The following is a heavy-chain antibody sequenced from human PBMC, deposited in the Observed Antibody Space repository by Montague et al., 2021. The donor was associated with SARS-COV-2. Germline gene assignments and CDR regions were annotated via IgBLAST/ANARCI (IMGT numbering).Heavy chain of an antibody. D-gene: IGHD7-27*01. V-gene: IGHV6-1*01. CDR2: TFYRSEWNY. CDR3: AGVRHLGRGMDV. Sequence: CAISGDTVSRNDIAWNWFRQSPSRGLEWLGRTFYRSEWNYHYADSVKSRITIDPDTSKSQVSLQLRSVAPEDTAVYFCAGVRHLGRGMDVWGQGTTVTVSS. CDR1: GDTVSRNDIA. J-gene: IGHJ6*02.